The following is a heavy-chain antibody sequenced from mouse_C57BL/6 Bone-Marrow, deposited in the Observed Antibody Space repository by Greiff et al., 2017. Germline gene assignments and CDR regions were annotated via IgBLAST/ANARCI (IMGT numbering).Heavy chain of an antibody. CDR2: INPGSGGT. Sequence: VQGVESGAELVRPGTSVKVSCKASGYAFTNYLIEWVKQRPGQGLEWIGVINPGSGGTNYNEKFKGKATLTADKSSSTAYMQLSSLTSEDSAVYFCARPLTTVVATEAMDYWGQGTSVTVSS. CDR3: ARPLTTVVATEAMDY. J-gene: IGHJ4*01. CDR1: GYAFTNYL. V-gene: IGHV1-54*01. D-gene: IGHD1-1*01.